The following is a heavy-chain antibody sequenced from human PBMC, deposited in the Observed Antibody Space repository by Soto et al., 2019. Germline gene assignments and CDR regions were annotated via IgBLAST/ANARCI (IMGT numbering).Heavy chain of an antibody. Sequence: GGSLRLSCAASGFTFSSYGMHWVRQAPGKGLEWVAVIWYDGSNKYYADSVKGRFTISRDNSKNTLYLQMNSLRAEDTAVYYCARDNYDYIWGSYRFRGFDDWGQGTLVTVSS. CDR1: GFTFSSYG. J-gene: IGHJ4*02. CDR2: IWYDGSNK. D-gene: IGHD3-16*02. V-gene: IGHV3-33*01. CDR3: ARDNYDYIWGSYRFRGFDD.